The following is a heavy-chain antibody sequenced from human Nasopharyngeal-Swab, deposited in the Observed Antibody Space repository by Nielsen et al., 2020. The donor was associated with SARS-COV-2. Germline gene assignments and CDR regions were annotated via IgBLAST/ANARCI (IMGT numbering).Heavy chain of an antibody. CDR1: VLSVSHSGMS. CDR2: IDWVDDK. V-gene: IGHV2-70*11. Sequence: SGSPQITSTQTLSPFSTYSVLSVSHSGMSVSWFLQPTGKALEWLARIDWVDDKYYSTSLKTRLTISQDTSKNQAVLTMTNMDPMDTATYYCARMTKTTETTDDAFDIWGQGTMVTVSS. J-gene: IGHJ3*02. CDR3: ARMTKTTETTDDAFDI. D-gene: IGHD4-17*01.